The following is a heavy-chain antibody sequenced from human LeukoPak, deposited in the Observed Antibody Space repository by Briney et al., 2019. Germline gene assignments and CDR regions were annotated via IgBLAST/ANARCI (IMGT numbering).Heavy chain of an antibody. Sequence: GGSLRLSCAASGFTFSTYWMHWVRQAPGKGLLWVSRINGDGSVTVYADSVKGRFTISRDDAKNTLYLQMSSLRAEDTAVYHCASDSPYYGMDVWGQGTTVTVSS. V-gene: IGHV3-74*01. CDR2: INGDGSVT. CDR3: ASDSPYYGMDV. CDR1: GFTFSTYW. J-gene: IGHJ6*02.